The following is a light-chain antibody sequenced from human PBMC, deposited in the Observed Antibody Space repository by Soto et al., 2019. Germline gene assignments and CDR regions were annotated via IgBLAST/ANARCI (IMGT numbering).Light chain of an antibody. CDR1: QSLSNPY. Sequence: EIVLTQSPGTLSFSPVDRATLFCMARQSLSNPYLAWYQQKPGQAPRLLIYDTSNRATGIPARFSGSVSGTDFTLTITRLEPEDFAVYYCQQHGSSEITFGQGTRREIK. J-gene: IGKJ5*01. CDR3: QQHGSSEIT. V-gene: IGKV3-20*01. CDR2: DTS.